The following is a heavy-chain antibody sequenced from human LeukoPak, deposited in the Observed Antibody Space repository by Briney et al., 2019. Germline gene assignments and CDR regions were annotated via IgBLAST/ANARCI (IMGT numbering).Heavy chain of an antibody. CDR2: ISGSGGST. V-gene: IGHV3-23*01. D-gene: IGHD6-19*01. Sequence: GGSLRLSCAASGFTFSSYAMSWVRQAPGKGLEWVSAISGSGGSTYCADSVKGRFTISRDNAKNSLYLQMNSLRAEDTALYYCAKNRAPYSSGWRDAFDIWGQGTMVTVSS. J-gene: IGHJ3*02. CDR1: GFTFSSYA. CDR3: AKNRAPYSSGWRDAFDI.